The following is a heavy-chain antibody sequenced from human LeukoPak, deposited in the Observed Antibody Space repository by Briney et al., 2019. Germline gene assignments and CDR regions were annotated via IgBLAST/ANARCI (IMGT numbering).Heavy chain of an antibody. CDR2: IYSDGET. CDR3: ARSTSRPIHFDY. CDR1: GFTVSSNY. J-gene: IGHJ4*02. D-gene: IGHD5/OR15-5a*01. V-gene: IGHV3-53*05. Sequence: GGSLRLSCAASGFTVSSNYMSWVRQAPGKGLEWVSVIYSDGETYYADSVKGRFTISRDIPKNTLYLQMNSLRAEDTAVYYCARSTSRPIHFDYWGQGTLVTVSS.